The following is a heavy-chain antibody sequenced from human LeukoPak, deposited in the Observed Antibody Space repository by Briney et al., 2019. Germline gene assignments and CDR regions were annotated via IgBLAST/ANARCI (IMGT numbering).Heavy chain of an antibody. CDR3: TRDQLGEGYYGMDV. CDR1: GGTFSSYA. D-gene: IGHD3-10*01. V-gene: IGHV1-69*13. CDR2: IIPIFGTA. Sequence: ASVKVSCKASGGTFSSYAISWVRQAPGQGLEWMGGIIPIFGTANYAQKFQGRVTITADESTSTAYMELSSLRSEDTAVYYCTRDQLGEGYYGMDVWGQGTTVTVSS. J-gene: IGHJ6*02.